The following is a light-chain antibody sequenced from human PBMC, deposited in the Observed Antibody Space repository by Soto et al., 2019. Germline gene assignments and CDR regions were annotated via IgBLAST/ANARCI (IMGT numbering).Light chain of an antibody. J-gene: IGLJ2*01. CDR1: SSDVVGYNY. Sequence: QSALTQPASVSGSPGQSISISCTGSSSDVVGYNYVSWYQHHPGKAPKLMIYDVNNRPSGVSNRFSGSRSGNTASLTISGLQAEDEADYYCSSYTSSSTVVFGGGTKLTVL. CDR2: DVN. CDR3: SSYTSSSTVV. V-gene: IGLV2-14*03.